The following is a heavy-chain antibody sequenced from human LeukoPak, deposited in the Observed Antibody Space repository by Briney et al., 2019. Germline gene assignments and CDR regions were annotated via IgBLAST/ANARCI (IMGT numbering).Heavy chain of an antibody. CDR2: INPSGGST. Sequence: ASVKVSCKASGYTLTSYYMPWVRQAPGQGLEWMGIINPSGGSTSYAQKFQGRVTMTRDTSTSTVYVEPSSLRSEDTAVYYCARDACSGGSCYSGNWFDPWGQGTLVTVSS. CDR3: ARDACSGGSCYSGNWFDP. D-gene: IGHD2-15*01. CDR1: GYTLTSYY. V-gene: IGHV1-46*01. J-gene: IGHJ5*02.